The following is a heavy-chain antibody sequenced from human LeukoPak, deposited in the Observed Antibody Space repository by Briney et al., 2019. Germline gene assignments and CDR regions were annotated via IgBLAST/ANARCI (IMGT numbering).Heavy chain of an antibody. CDR2: MYYSGST. Sequence: SETLSLTCTVSGDSVRSFHWSWIRQPPGKGLEWIGHMYYSGSTNYNPSLKSRVTISVDTSKNQFSLKLSSVTAADTAVYYCARGGFAYYYDSSGYYYFDYWGQGTLVTVSS. J-gene: IGHJ4*02. D-gene: IGHD3-22*01. CDR1: GDSVRSFH. V-gene: IGHV4-59*02. CDR3: ARGGFAYYYDSSGYYYFDY.